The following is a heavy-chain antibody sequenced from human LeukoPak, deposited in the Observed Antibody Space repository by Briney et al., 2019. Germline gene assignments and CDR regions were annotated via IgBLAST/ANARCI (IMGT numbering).Heavy chain of an antibody. CDR1: GYSISSNYF. Sequence: SETLSLTCAVSGYSISSNYFWGWIRQPPGKGLERIGTISHTGTTFYKPSLKTRIALSLDTYMQEFSLKVNSVTAADRAVYYCVRDIGELRSDYWGQGTLVTVSS. CDR2: ISHTGTT. CDR3: VRDIGELRSDY. V-gene: IGHV4-38-2*02. J-gene: IGHJ4*02. D-gene: IGHD2-15*01.